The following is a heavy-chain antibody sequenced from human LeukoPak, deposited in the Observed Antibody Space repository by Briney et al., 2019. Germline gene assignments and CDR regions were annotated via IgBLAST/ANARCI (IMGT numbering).Heavy chain of an antibody. D-gene: IGHD3-10*01. CDR2: ISYTGST. V-gene: IGHV4-59*01. CDR1: GGSISRYF. J-gene: IGHJ5*02. CDR3: AGDDYRGVTNFDP. Sequence: SETLSLTCTVSGGSISRYFWSCIRQPPGKGVEWIGYISYTGSTNYNPSLKSRVTISVDTSKDQFSLQLTSVTAADTAVYYCAGDDYRGVTNFDPWGQGTLVTVSS.